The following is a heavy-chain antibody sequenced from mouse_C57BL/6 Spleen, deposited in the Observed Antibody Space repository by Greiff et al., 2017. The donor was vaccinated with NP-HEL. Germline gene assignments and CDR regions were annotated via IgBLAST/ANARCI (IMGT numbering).Heavy chain of an antibody. CDR1: GYTFTSYW. Sequence: QVQLQQPGAELVKPGASVKLSCKASGYTFTSYWMQWVKQRPGQGLEWIGEIDPSDSYTNYNQKFKGKATLTVDTSSSTAYMQLSSLTSEDSAVYYCARDGDYGLDYWGQGTTLTVSS. D-gene: IGHD2-13*01. V-gene: IGHV1-50*01. J-gene: IGHJ2*01. CDR3: ARDGDYGLDY. CDR2: IDPSDSYT.